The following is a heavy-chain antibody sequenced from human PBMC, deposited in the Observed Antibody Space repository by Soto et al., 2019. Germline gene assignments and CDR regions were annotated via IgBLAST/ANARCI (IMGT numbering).Heavy chain of an antibody. V-gene: IGHV4-59*01. CDR2: VYNSGST. CDR1: GGSSMSYN. J-gene: IGHJ5*02. CDR3: ARRAVVAVTGSLDNWLDP. Sequence: LETLSLTCTVSGGSSMSYNWNWLRQPPGKALEWIGYVYNSGSTNYNPSLKSRVTISVDTSKNQFSLKVNSVTAADTAVYYCARRAVVAVTGSLDNWLDPWGQGILVTVSS. D-gene: IGHD2-21*01.